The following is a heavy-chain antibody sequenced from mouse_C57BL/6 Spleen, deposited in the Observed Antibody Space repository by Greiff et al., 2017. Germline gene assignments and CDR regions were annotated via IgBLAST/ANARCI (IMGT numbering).Heavy chain of an antibody. J-gene: IGHJ4*01. V-gene: IGHV7-3*01. CDR1: GFTFTDYY. CDR2: IRNKANGYTT. D-gene: IGHD3-2*01. CDR3: ARSPDLRQYAMDY. Sequence: EVKLVESGGGFVQPGGSLSLSCAASGFTFTDYYMSWVRQPPGKALEWLGFIRNKANGYTTEYNASVKGRFTISRDHSQSILYLQMNALSAEDSPTYDSARSPDLRQYAMDYWGQGTSVTVSS.